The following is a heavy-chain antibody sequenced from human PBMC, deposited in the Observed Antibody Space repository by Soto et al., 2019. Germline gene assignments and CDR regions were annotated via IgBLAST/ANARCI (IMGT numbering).Heavy chain of an antibody. J-gene: IGHJ5*02. V-gene: IGHV3-7*03. CDR1: GFTFSGYC. CDR2: IEQYGSEE. CDR3: ASDPGCRPARLRGLGWFDP. D-gene: IGHD6-6*01. Sequence: EMQLVESGGGLVQPGGSLRLSCTASGFTFSGYCMNWVRQAPGKGLEWVARIEQYGSEENYVDSVKGRFTISRDNANNSEYLKMTSMRAEDTAVYYCASDPGCRPARLRGLGWFDPWGQGVLVTVSS.